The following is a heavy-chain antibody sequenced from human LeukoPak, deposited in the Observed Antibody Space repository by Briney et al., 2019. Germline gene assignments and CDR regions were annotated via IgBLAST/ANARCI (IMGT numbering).Heavy chain of an antibody. CDR1: GFTFSTYA. J-gene: IGHJ4*02. Sequence: GGSLRLSCAASGFTFSTYAMSWVRQAPGMGLEWVSAISGRGDTIFYADSVKGRFTVSRDNSKNTLFLQVNSLRAEDTAVYYCAKATLATTYFDSWGQGTLVTVSS. CDR3: AKATLATTYFDS. V-gene: IGHV3-23*01. CDR2: ISGRGDTI. D-gene: IGHD5-24*01.